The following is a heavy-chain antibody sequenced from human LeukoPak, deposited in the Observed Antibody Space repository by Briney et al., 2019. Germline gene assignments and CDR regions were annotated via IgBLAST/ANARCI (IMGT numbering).Heavy chain of an antibody. Sequence: AGGSLRLSCAASGFTFSSYNMNWVRQAPGKGLEWVANIKLDGSEKNYVDSVKGRFTISRDNTKNSLYLQMNSLRVEDTAVFYCARDQYDTWSRRGNFDSWGQGTLVIVSS. CDR3: ARDQYDTWSRRGNFDS. J-gene: IGHJ4*02. CDR1: GFTFSSYN. V-gene: IGHV3-7*03. CDR2: IKLDGSEK. D-gene: IGHD3-3*01.